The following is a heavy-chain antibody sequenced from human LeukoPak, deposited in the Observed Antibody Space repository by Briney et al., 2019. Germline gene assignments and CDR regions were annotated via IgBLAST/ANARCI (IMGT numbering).Heavy chain of an antibody. CDR3: ARFPPGLAVAGNFDY. Sequence: SETLSLTCAVYGGSFSGYYWSWIRQPPGKGLEWIGEINHSGSTNYNPSLKSRVTISVDTSKNQFSLKLSSVTAADTAVYYCARFPPGLAVAGNFDYWGQGTLVTVSS. V-gene: IGHV4-34*01. CDR1: GGSFSGYY. CDR2: INHSGST. D-gene: IGHD6-19*01. J-gene: IGHJ4*02.